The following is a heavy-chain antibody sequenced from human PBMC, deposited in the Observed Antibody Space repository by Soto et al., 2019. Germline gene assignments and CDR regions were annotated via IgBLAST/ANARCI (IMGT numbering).Heavy chain of an antibody. CDR2: IISSSGTI. CDR3: ARDAPPLAYYYDPNWFDP. V-gene: IGHV3-11*04. J-gene: IGHJ5*02. Sequence: GGSLRLSCAASGFIFRDWFMSWIRQAPGKGLEWVSYIISSSGTIYYADSVKGRFTISRDNAKNSLYLQMNSLRDEDTAVYYCARDAPPLAYYYDPNWFDPWGQGTLVTVSS. D-gene: IGHD3-22*01. CDR1: GFIFRDWF.